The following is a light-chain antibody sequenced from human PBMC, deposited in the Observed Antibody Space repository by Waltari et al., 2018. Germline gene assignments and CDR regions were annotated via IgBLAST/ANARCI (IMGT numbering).Light chain of an antibody. Sequence: QSVLTQPPSVSGAPGQRVTISCTGSGSHIRAGYDVHWYQQLPRAAPKLLIYGSTSRPLGVPDRFFGSTSGTSAFLAITGLQAEDEADYYCQSYDTTLSVVFGGGTKLTVL. J-gene: IGLJ3*02. CDR2: GST. CDR1: GSHIRAGYD. V-gene: IGLV1-40*01. CDR3: QSYDTTLSVV.